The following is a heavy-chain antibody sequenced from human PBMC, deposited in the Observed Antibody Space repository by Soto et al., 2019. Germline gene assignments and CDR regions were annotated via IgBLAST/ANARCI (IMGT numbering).Heavy chain of an antibody. J-gene: IGHJ4*02. V-gene: IGHV3-20*04. CDR3: ARGSFAHYFDH. Sequence: GGSLRLSCEASGFTFDDYGMSWVRQAPGKGLEWVSAINWNGGNTDYADSVKGRFTISRDNVKRSLYLQMNSLRVDDTAFYYCARGSFAHYFDHWGQGALVTVSS. CDR1: GFTFDDYG. CDR2: INWNGGNT.